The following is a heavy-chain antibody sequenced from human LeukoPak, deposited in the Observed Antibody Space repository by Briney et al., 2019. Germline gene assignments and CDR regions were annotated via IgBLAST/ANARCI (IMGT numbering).Heavy chain of an antibody. J-gene: IGHJ3*02. D-gene: IGHD2-15*01. CDR1: GGSVSSGSYY. V-gene: IGHV4-61*01. CDR2: IYYSGST. Sequence: SETLSLTCTVSGGSVSSGSYYWSWIRQPPGKGLEWIGYIYYSGSTNYNPSLKSRVTISVDTSKNQFSLKLSSVTAADTAVYYCARALGYCSGGSCYGSGYDAFDIWGQGTMVTVSS. CDR3: ARALGYCSGGSCYGSGYDAFDI.